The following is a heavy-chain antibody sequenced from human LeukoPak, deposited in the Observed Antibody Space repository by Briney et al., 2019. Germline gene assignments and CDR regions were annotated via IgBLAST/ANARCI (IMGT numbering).Heavy chain of an antibody. J-gene: IGHJ4*02. CDR2: ITGSGDTT. CDR1: GFTFSSYA. Sequence: GGSLRLSCAASGFTFSSYAMSWVRQAPGKGREWVSAITGSGDTTYYADSVKGRFTISRDNSKNTLCLQMNSLRADDTAVYYSARDFSNWGQGTLVTVSS. CDR3: ARDFSN. V-gene: IGHV3-23*01. D-gene: IGHD2/OR15-2a*01.